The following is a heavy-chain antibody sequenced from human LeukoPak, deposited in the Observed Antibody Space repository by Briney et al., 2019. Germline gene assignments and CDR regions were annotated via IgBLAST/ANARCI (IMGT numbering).Heavy chain of an antibody. J-gene: IGHJ4*02. CDR3: ARNPEYSGS. CDR2: ISYDGSNK. Sequence: GRSLRLSCAASGFTFSSYAMHWVRQAPGKGLEWVAVISYDGSNKYYADSVKGRFTISRDNSKNTLYLQMNSLRAEDTAVYYCARNPEYSGSWGQGTLVTVSS. D-gene: IGHD1-26*01. V-gene: IGHV3-30-3*01. CDR1: GFTFSSYA.